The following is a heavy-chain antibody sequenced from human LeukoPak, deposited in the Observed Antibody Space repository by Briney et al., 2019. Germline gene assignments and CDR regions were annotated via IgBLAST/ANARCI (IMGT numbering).Heavy chain of an antibody. CDR1: GDSVSSNSAA. Sequence: SQTLSLTCAISGDSVSSNSAAWNWIRQSPPRGLEWLGRTYYRSKWYNDYAVSVKSRITINPDTSKNQFSLQLNSVTPGDTAVYYCARDKRGYYYGSGLNWFDPWGQGTLVTVSS. D-gene: IGHD3-10*01. V-gene: IGHV6-1*01. J-gene: IGHJ5*02. CDR2: TYYRSKWYN. CDR3: ARDKRGYYYGSGLNWFDP.